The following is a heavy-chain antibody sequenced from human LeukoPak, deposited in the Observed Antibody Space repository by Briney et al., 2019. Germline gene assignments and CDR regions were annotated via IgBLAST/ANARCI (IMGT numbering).Heavy chain of an antibody. CDR2: FYYSGST. J-gene: IGHJ4*02. Sequence: SETLSLTCTVSGGSISSSSYYWGWIRQPPGKGLGWVVSFYYSGSTYYNPSLKSRVTISVDTSKNQFSLKLSSVTAADTAVYYCARLNYKLCDYWGQGTLVTVSS. CDR1: GGSISSSSYY. D-gene: IGHD1-7*01. CDR3: ARLNYKLCDY. V-gene: IGHV4-39*01.